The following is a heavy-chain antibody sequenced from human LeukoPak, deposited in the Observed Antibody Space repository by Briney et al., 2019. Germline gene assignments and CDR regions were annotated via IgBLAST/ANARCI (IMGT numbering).Heavy chain of an antibody. V-gene: IGHV1-8*01. CDR1: GYTFTSYD. CDR2: MNPNTGNT. D-gene: IGHD3-10*01. CDR3: ARKFVGSRGYYFDY. Sequence: ASVKVSCKGSGYTFTSYDINWVRQATGQGLEWMGWMNPNTGNTGYAQKFRGRVSMTRKTSISTAYMELSSLRSEDTAVYYCARKFVGSRGYYFDYWGQGTLVTVSS. J-gene: IGHJ4*02.